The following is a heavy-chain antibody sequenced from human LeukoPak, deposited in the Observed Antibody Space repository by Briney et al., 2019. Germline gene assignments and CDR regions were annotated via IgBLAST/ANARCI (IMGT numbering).Heavy chain of an antibody. V-gene: IGHV3-9*01. CDR2: LSWNSDVI. CDR3: VKDTRGGYDIFDQ. J-gene: IGHJ4*02. CDR1: GFTFNQYA. D-gene: IGHD5-12*01. Sequence: GGSLRLSCVGSGFTFNQYAMNWVRQAPGKGLEWVSGLSWNSDVIAYADSVKGRFTVSRDNAKNSLYLEMNSLRAEDTALYFCVKDTRGGYDIFDQWGQGTLVTVSS.